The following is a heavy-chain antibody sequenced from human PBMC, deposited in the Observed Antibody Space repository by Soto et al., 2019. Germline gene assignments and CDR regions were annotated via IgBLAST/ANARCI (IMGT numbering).Heavy chain of an antibody. Sequence: QVQLVQSGAEVKKPGSSVKVSCKASGGTFSSYAISWVRQAPGQGLEWMGGIIPIFGTANYAQKFQGRVTITADESTSTAYMELSSLRSEDTAVYYCARDRGAYCGGDCYFDAFDIWGQGTMVTVSS. CDR3: ARDRGAYCGGDCYFDAFDI. J-gene: IGHJ3*02. CDR1: GGTFSSYA. CDR2: IIPIFGTA. V-gene: IGHV1-69*12. D-gene: IGHD2-21*02.